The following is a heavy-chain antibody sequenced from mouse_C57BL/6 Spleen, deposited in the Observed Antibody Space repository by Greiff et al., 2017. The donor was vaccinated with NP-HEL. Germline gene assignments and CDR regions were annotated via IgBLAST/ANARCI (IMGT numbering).Heavy chain of an antibody. CDR3: ARGRYGEGDVGY. J-gene: IGHJ2*01. CDR2: INPYNGGT. Sequence: VQLQQSGPVLVKPGASVKMSCKASGYTFTDYYMNWVKQSHGKSLEWIGVINPYNGGTSYNQKFKGKATLTVDKSSSTAYMELNSLTSEDSAVYYCARGRYGEGDVGYWGKGTTLTVSS. D-gene: IGHD1-1*02. V-gene: IGHV1-19*01. CDR1: GYTFTDYY.